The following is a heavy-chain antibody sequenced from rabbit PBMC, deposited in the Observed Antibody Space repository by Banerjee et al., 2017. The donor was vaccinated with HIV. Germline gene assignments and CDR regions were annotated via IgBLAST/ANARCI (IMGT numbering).Heavy chain of an antibody. J-gene: IGHJ4*01. V-gene: IGHV1S45*01. CDR3: ATLGAGYGGTGYFNL. Sequence: QEQLEESGGDLVKPGASLTLTCTASGIDFSSTYYMCWVRQAPGKGLEWIACIYGGDGSTYYASWVNGRFTISKTSSTTVTLQMTSLTAADTATYFCATLGAGYGGTGYFNLWGPGTLVTVS. CDR1: GIDFSSTYY. CDR2: IYGGDGST. D-gene: IGHD4-2*01.